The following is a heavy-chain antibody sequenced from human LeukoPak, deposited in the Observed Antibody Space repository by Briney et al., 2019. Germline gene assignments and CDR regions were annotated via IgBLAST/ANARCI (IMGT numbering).Heavy chain of an antibody. CDR3: AGRLGYCSSTSCYTKQEIDY. CDR2: ISAYNGNT. D-gene: IGHD2-2*02. Sequence: ASVKVSCKASGYTFTGYYMHWVRQAPGQGLEWMGWISAYNGNTNYAQKLQGRVTMTTDTSTSTAYMELRSLRSEDTAVYYCAGRLGYCSSTSCYTKQEIDYWGQGTLVTVSS. CDR1: GYTFTGYY. V-gene: IGHV1-18*04. J-gene: IGHJ4*02.